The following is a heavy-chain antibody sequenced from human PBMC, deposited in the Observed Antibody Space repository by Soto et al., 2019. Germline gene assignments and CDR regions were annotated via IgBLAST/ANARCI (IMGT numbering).Heavy chain of an antibody. CDR2: IYYSGST. CDR1: GGSISSSSYY. J-gene: IGHJ4*02. CDR3: ARRGSGSYSDY. V-gene: IGHV4-39*01. D-gene: IGHD3-10*01. Sequence: SETLSLTCTVSGGSISSSSYYWGWIRQPPGKGLEWIGSIYYSGSTYYNPSLKSRVTISVDTSKNQFSLKLSSVTAADTAVYYCARRGSGSYSDYWGQETLLTVSS.